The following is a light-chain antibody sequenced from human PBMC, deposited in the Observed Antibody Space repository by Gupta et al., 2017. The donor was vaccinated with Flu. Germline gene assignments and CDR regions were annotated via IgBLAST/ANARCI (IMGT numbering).Light chain of an antibody. V-gene: IGLV1-44*01. CDR1: SSNGGSNA. CDR2: DNN. Sequence: VTIVCSGSSSNGGSNAVQWYQQVPGPAPKLLIYDNNQRPSGVPARFSGSKSGTSASLAISGLQSEDEAHYYCAAWDDSLNGHYVFGTGTEVTVL. CDR3: AAWDDSLNGHYV. J-gene: IGLJ1*01.